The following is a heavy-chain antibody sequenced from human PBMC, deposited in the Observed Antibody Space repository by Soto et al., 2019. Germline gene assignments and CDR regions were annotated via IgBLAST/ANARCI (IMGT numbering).Heavy chain of an antibody. D-gene: IGHD3-9*01. CDR2: IWYDGSNK. J-gene: IGHJ6*02. V-gene: IGHV3-33*01. CDR1: GFTFSSYG. Sequence: GGSLRLSCAASGFTFSSYGMHWVRQAPGKGLEWVAVIWYDGSNKYYADSVKGRFTISRDNSKNTLYLQMNSLRAEDTAVYYCARDRNDILTGYSYYYYGMDVWGQGTTVTVSS. CDR3: ARDRNDILTGYSYYYYGMDV.